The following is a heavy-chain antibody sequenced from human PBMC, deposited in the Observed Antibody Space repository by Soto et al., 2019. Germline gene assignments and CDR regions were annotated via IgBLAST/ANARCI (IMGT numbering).Heavy chain of an antibody. J-gene: IGHJ6*02. D-gene: IGHD2-2*01. Sequence: GGSLRLSCAASGFTFSSYAMHWVRQAPGKGLEYVSAISSNGGSTYYADSVKGRFTISRDNSKNTLYLQMGSLRAEDMAVYYCARGVPDLHCSSTSCYGYYYYGMDVWGQGTTVTVSS. CDR1: GFTFSSYA. CDR2: ISSNGGST. CDR3: ARGVPDLHCSSTSCYGYYYYGMDV. V-gene: IGHV3-64*02.